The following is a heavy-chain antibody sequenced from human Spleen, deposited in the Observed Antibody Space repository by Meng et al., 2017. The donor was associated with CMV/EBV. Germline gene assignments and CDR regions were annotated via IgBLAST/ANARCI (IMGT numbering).Heavy chain of an antibody. Sequence: CAASGFSFSNYWMHWVRQGPGKGLVCVSRINSDGSSTTYADSVKGRFTISRDNAKNTLYLQLNSLRAEDTAVYYCARSVAGTGDLDYWGQGTLVTVSS. D-gene: IGHD6-19*01. CDR3: ARSVAGTGDLDY. CDR2: INSDGSST. J-gene: IGHJ4*02. CDR1: GFSFSNYW. V-gene: IGHV3-74*01.